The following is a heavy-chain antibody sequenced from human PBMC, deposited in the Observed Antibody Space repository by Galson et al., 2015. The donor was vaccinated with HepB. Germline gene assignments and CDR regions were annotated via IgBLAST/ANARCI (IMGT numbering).Heavy chain of an antibody. D-gene: IGHD3-3*01. CDR3: AKATSKGVGWWYFDL. J-gene: IGHJ2*01. Sequence: SVKVSCKASGYTFTGYYMHWVRQAPGQGLEWMGRINPNSGDTNYAQKFQGRVTMTRDTSISTAYMELSRLRYDDTAVYYCAKATSKGVGWWYFDLWGRGTLVTVSS. CDR2: INPNSGDT. V-gene: IGHV1-2*06. CDR1: GYTFTGYY.